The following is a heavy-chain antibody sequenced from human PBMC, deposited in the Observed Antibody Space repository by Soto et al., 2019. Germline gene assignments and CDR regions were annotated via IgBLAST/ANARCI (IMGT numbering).Heavy chain of an antibody. CDR2: IYYSGST. CDR1: GGSISSYY. V-gene: IGHV4-59*01. Sequence: QVQLQESGPGLVKPSETLSLTCTVSGGSISSYYWSWIRQPPGKGLEWIGYIYYSGSTNYNPSLKSRVTISVATSKNQFSLKLSSVTAADTAVYYCARKGYYDSSGYYDYWYFDLWGRGTLVTVSS. J-gene: IGHJ2*01. CDR3: ARKGYYDSSGYYDYWYFDL. D-gene: IGHD3-22*01.